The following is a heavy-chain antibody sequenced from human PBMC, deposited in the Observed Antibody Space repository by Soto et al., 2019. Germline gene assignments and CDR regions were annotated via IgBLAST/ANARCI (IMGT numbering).Heavy chain of an antibody. V-gene: IGHV1-18*01. CDR3: ARSIVVVTALDY. D-gene: IGHD2-21*02. CDR1: GYTFTSYG. Sequence: ASVKVSCKASGYTFTSYGISWVRLAPGQGLEWMGWISAYNGNTNYAQKLQGRVTMTTDTSTSTAYMELRSLRSDDTAVYYCARSIVVVTALDYWGQGTLVTVSS. CDR2: ISAYNGNT. J-gene: IGHJ4*02.